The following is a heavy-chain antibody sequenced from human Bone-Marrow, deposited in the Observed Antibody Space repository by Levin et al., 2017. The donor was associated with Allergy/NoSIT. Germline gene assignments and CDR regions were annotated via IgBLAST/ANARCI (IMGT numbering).Heavy chain of an antibody. J-gene: IGHJ4*02. V-gene: IGHV3-15*01. CDR1: GFTFTNAW. CDR2: IKPKSEGGTT. CDR3: TTYTLVGSAWYAAFFAN. Sequence: PGGSLRLSCAASGFTFTNAWMSWVRQGPGKGLEWVGRIKPKSEGGTTEYAAPVKGRFTISRDDSENTLYLQMNSLHNEDTAMYYCTTYTLVGSAWYAAFFANWGQGTLVTVSS. D-gene: IGHD6-19*01.